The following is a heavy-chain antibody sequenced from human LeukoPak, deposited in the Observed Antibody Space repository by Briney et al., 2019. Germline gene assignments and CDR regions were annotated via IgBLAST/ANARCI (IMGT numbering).Heavy chain of an antibody. D-gene: IGHD5-24*01. CDR1: GFTFSSYN. CDR2: IRSSSSII. V-gene: IGHV3-48*02. Sequence: GGSLRLSCAASGFTFSSYNMNWVRRAPGKGLEWVSYIRSSSSIIYYADSVKGRFTISGDNAKNSLYLQMNSLRDEDTAVYYCTRGRGADGYNYFDYWGQGTLVTVSS. CDR3: TRGRGADGYNYFDY. J-gene: IGHJ4*02.